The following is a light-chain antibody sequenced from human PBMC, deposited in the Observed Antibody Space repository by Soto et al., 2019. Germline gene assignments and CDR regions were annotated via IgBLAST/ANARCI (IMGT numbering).Light chain of an antibody. Sequence: IQMTQSPSTVSASVGDRVTITCRASQNINTWLAWYQQKPGKAPKLLILKASSLESGVPSRFSGSGSGTEFTLTISSLQPDDLATYYCQQYKNYFWAFGQGTKVDI. CDR3: QQYKNYFWA. V-gene: IGKV1-5*03. CDR1: QNINTW. J-gene: IGKJ1*01. CDR2: KAS.